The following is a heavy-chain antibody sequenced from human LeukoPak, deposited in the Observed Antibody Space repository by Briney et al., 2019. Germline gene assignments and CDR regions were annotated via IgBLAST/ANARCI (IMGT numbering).Heavy chain of an antibody. CDR2: INPNSGGT. V-gene: IGHV1-2*02. J-gene: IGHJ4*02. Sequence: ASVKVSCKASGYTFTGYYMHWVRQAPGQGLEWMGWINPNSGGTNYAQKFQGRVTMTRDTSTSTVYMELSSLRSEDTAVYYCAREDSSGWYFDYWGQGTLVTVSS. CDR1: GYTFTGYY. CDR3: AREDSSGWYFDY. D-gene: IGHD6-19*01.